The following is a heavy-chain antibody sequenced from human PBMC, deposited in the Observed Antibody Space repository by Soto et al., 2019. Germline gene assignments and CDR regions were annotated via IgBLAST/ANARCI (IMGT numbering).Heavy chain of an antibody. J-gene: IGHJ4*02. V-gene: IGHV1-3*01. D-gene: IGHD3-22*01. CDR1: GYTFTSYA. Sequence: ASVKVSCKASGYTFTSYAMHWVRQAPGQRLEWMGWINAGNGNTKYSQKFQGRVTITRDTSASTAYMELSSLRSEDTAVYYCAREGYYDSSGFPFDYWGQGTLVTVSS. CDR3: AREGYYDSSGFPFDY. CDR2: INAGNGNT.